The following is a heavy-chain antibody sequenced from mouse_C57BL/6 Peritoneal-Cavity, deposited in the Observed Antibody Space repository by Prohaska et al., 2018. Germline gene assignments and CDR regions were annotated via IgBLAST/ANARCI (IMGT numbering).Heavy chain of an antibody. J-gene: IGHJ1*03. V-gene: IGHV11-2*01. D-gene: IGHD1-1*01. CDR3: MRYGSYWYFDV. CDR1: GFTFSGFW. Sequence: EVQLLETGGGLVQPGGSRGLSCEGSGFTFSGFWMSWVRQTPGKTLEWIGDINSDGSAINYAPSIKDRFTIFRDNDKSTLYLQMSNVRSEDTATYFCMRYGSYWYFDVWDTGTTVTVSS. CDR2: INSDGSAI.